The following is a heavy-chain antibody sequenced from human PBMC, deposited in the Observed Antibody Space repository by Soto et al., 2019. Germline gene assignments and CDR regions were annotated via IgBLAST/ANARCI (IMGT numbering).Heavy chain of an antibody. J-gene: IGHJ4*02. CDR2: VSYDGDNE. D-gene: IGHD1-26*01. CDR1: GFTFSNYA. CDR3: AKRGSGSYFDY. Sequence: HPGGSLRLSCGASGFTFSNYAMHWVRQAPGKGLEWVAIVSYDGDNEYYADSVRGRFFISRDNSRNTLYLQTTSLRHEDTAVYYCAKRGSGSYFDYWGQGTLVTVSS. V-gene: IGHV3-30*18.